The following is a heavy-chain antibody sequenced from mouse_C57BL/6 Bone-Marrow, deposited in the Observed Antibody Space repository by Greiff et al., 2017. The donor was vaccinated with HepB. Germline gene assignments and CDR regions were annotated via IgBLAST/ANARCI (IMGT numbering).Heavy chain of an antibody. D-gene: IGHD1-1*01. Sequence: QVQLQQPGAELVKPGASVKMSCKASGYTFTSYWITWVKQRPGQGLEWIGDIYPGSGSTNYNEKFKSKATLTVDTSSSTAYTQLSSLTSEDSAVYYCASPGDYYGSSLYYAMDYWGQGTSVTGSS. CDR3: ASPGDYYGSSLYYAMDY. J-gene: IGHJ4*01. V-gene: IGHV1-55*01. CDR2: IYPGSGST. CDR1: GYTFTSYW.